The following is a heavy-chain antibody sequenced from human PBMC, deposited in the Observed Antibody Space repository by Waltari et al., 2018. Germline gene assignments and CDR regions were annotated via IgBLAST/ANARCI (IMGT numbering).Heavy chain of an antibody. D-gene: IGHD3-10*01. V-gene: IGHV3-23*04. CDR2: ISGSGGST. J-gene: IGHJ3*02. CDR1: GFTFSSYA. CDR3: AKSTRDMVRGVYDAFDI. Sequence: EVQLVESGGGLVQPGGSLRLSCAASGFTFSSYAMSWVRQAPGKGLEWVSAISGSGGSTYYADSVKGLFTISRDNSKNTLYLQMNSLRAEDTAVYYCAKSTRDMVRGVYDAFDIWGQGTMVTVSS.